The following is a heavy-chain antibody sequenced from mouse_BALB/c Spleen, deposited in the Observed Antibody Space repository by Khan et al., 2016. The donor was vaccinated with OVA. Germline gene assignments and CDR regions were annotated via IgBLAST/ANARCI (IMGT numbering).Heavy chain of an antibody. CDR2: IWGGGST. Sequence: QVQLQESGPGLVTPSQSLSITCTVSGFSLTDYGVSWIRQPPGKGLEWLGVIWGGGSTSYNSALISRLSISKDNSKSQVFFKMNSLQTDDTAMYDSAEEVWSYYVALDYWGQGTSVTVSS. D-gene: IGHD2-10*02. CDR1: GFSLTDYG. V-gene: IGHV2-6-5*01. CDR3: AEEVWSYYVALDY. J-gene: IGHJ4*01.